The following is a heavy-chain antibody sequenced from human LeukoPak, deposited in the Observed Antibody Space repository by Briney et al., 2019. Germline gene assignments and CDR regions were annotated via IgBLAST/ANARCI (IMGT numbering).Heavy chain of an antibody. CDR2: INPSSGGT. CDR3: ARDVERLLGSLDY. D-gene: IGHD2-15*01. J-gene: IGHJ4*02. CDR1: GYTFSDYY. V-gene: IGHV1-2*02. Sequence: ASVKVSCKASGYTFSDYYIHWVRQAPGQGLEWMGWINPSSGGTHYVQKFQVRVTMTRDTSISTSYMELSRLRSDDTAVYYCARDVERLLGSLDYWGQGALVTVSS.